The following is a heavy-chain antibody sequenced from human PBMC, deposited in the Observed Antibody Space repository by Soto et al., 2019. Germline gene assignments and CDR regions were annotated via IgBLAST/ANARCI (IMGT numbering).Heavy chain of an antibody. CDR1: GFTFSSYA. CDR3: AKSDWSTVYYYGMDV. Sequence: GGSLRLSCAASGFTFSSYAMSWVRQAPGKGLEWVSAISGSGGSTYYADSVKGRFTISRDNSKNTLYLQMNSLRAEDTAVYYCAKSDWSTVYYYGMDVWGQGATVTVSS. V-gene: IGHV3-23*01. CDR2: ISGSGGST. J-gene: IGHJ6*02. D-gene: IGHD3-9*01.